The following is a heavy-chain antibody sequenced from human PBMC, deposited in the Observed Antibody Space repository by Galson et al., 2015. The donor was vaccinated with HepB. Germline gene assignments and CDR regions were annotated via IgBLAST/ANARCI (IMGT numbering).Heavy chain of an antibody. Sequence: SVKVSCKASGYTFTGYYMHWVRQAPGQGLEWVGWINPNSGGTNYAQKFQGWVTMTRDTSISTAYMELSRLRSDDTAVYYCARGALAEYLGGENYYYGMDVWGQGTTVTVSS. D-gene: IGHD3-16*01. CDR1: GYTFTGYY. CDR2: INPNSGGT. CDR3: ARGALAEYLGGENYYYGMDV. J-gene: IGHJ6*02. V-gene: IGHV1-2*04.